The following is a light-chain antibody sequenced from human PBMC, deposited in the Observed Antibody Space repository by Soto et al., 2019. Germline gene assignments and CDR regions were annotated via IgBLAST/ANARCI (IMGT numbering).Light chain of an antibody. CDR1: QGISSD. Sequence: AIQMTQSPASLSASAGDRAAITCRASQGISSDLGWYQQKPGQAPKLLIYAASSLPSGVPARFSGSGSGTDFTLTISSLQSEDFAIYYCLQDYNYPLTFGGGTKVDI. CDR2: AAS. V-gene: IGKV1-6*01. CDR3: LQDYNYPLT. J-gene: IGKJ4*01.